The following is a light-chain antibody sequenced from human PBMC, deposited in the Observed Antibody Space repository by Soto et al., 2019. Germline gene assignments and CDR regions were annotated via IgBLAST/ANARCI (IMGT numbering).Light chain of an antibody. CDR2: DAS. Sequence: AIQLTQSPSSLSASVGDRVTITCRASQGISSALAWYQQQPGKAPSLLIYDASTLESGVPSRFSGSGSGTDFTLTISSLQPEDFTTCSCQQFKSYLLTFGGGTKVELK. CDR1: QGISSA. V-gene: IGKV1-13*02. J-gene: IGKJ4*01. CDR3: QQFKSYLLT.